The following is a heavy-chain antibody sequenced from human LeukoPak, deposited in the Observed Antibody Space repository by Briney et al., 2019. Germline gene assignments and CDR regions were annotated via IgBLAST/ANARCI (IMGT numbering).Heavy chain of an antibody. V-gene: IGHV3-48*04. CDR1: GFTFSSYS. D-gene: IGHD4-11*01. CDR2: ISSSSSTI. CDR3: ARMNPVTPYYYYYMDV. Sequence: GGSLRLSCAASGFTFSSYSMNWVRQAPGKGLEWVSYISSSSSTIYYADSVKGRFTISRDNAKNSLHLQMNSLRAEDTAVYYCARMNPVTPYYYYYMDVWGKGTTVTVSS. J-gene: IGHJ6*03.